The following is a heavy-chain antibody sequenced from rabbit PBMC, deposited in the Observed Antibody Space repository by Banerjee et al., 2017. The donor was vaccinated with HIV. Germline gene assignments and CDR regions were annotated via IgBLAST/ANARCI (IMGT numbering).Heavy chain of an antibody. V-gene: IGHV1S43*01. Sequence: QEQLEESGGGLVQPEGSLTLSCKASGIDFSSYSMSWVRQAPGKGLELIACIYTSSGNTYYASWVNGRFTISSHNAQNTLYLQLNSLTAADTATYFCVRENYAYGYDGYAYARLDLWGPGTQVTVS. CDR3: VRENYAYGYDGYAYARLDL. CDR1: GIDFSSYS. CDR2: IYTSSGNT. J-gene: IGHJ3*01. D-gene: IGHD6-1*01.